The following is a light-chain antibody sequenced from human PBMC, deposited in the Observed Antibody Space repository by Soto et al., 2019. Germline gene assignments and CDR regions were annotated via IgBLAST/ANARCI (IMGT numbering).Light chain of an antibody. CDR1: SSDVGSYNL. Sequence: QLVLTQPASVSGSPGQSITISCTGTSSDVGSYNLVSWYQHHPGKAPKLMIFEVSKRPSGVSNRFSGSKSGNTASLTISGLQAEDEAEYYCCSYAGTYVFGTGTKVTVL. CDR2: EVS. V-gene: IGLV2-23*02. CDR3: CSYAGTYV. J-gene: IGLJ1*01.